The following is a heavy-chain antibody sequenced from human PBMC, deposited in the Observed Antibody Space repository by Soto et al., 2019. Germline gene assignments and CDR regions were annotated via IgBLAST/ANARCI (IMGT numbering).Heavy chain of an antibody. V-gene: IGHV4-34*01. D-gene: IGHD3-22*01. CDR3: ARGRDSSGYYYDY. CDR1: GGSFSGYY. J-gene: IGHJ4*02. CDR2: INHSGST. Sequence: SETLSLTCAVCGGSFSGYYWSWIRQPPGKGLEWIGEINHSGSTNYNPSLKSRVTISVDTSKNQFSLKLSSVTAADTAVYYCARGRDSSGYYYDYWGQGTLVTVSS.